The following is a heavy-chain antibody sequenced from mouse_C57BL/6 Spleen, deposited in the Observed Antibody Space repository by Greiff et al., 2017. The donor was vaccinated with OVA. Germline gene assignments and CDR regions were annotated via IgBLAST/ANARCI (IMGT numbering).Heavy chain of an antibody. V-gene: IGHV1-61*01. CDR1: GYTFTSYW. CDR3: ARSGRDYFDY. CDR2: IYPSDSET. J-gene: IGHJ2*01. D-gene: IGHD3-1*01. Sequence: QVQLKQPGAELVRPGSSVKLSCKASGYTFTSYWMDWVKQRPGQGLEWIGNIYPSDSETHYNQKFKDKATLTVDKSSSTAYMQLSSLTSEDSAVYYCARSGRDYFDYWGQGTTLTVSS.